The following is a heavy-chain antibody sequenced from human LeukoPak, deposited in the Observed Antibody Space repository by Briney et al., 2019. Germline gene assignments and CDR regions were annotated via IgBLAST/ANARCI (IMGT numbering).Heavy chain of an antibody. V-gene: IGHV3-23*01. CDR2: ISGDGGST. J-gene: IGHJ4*02. D-gene: IGHD2-21*02. CDR1: GSTFSTYA. CDR3: AKGLGAYCGGGCYSRVFDS. Sequence: PGGSLRLSCVTSGSTFSTYAMSWVRQAPGKGLEWVSIISGDGGSTVYADSVKGRFTISRDSSKSTMFLQMNSLRADDTAVYYCAKGLGAYCGGGCYSRVFDSWGQGTLVTVSS.